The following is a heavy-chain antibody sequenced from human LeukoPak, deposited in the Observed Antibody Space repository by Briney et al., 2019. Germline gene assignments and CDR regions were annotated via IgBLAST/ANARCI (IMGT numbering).Heavy chain of an antibody. V-gene: IGHV3-73*01. CDR2: IRSKTNSYAT. CDR1: GFTFSGSA. D-gene: IGHD3-3*01. CDR3: TRQYYATSGI. J-gene: IGHJ4*02. Sequence: PGGSLRLSCAASGFTFSGSAMHWVRQGSGEGLEWVGRIRSKTNSYATAYAASVKGRFTISRDDSKNTAYLQMNSLKTEDTAVYYCTRQYYATSGIWGQGTLVTVSS.